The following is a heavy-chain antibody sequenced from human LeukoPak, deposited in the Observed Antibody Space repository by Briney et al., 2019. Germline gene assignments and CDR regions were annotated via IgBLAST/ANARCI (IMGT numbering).Heavy chain of an antibody. D-gene: IGHD4-23*01. CDR1: GFTFSSYS. V-gene: IGHV3-21*01. Sequence: PGGSLRLSCAASGFTFSSYSMNWVRQAPGKGLEWVSSISSSSSYIYYADSEKGRFTISRDNAKNSLYLQMNSLRAEDTAVYYCARVPDYGGSSPYYYYYMDVWGKGTTVTVSS. CDR3: ARVPDYGGSSPYYYYYMDV. J-gene: IGHJ6*03. CDR2: ISSSSSYI.